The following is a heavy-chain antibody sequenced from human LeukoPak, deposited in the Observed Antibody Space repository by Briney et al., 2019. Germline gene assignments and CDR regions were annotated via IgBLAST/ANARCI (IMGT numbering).Heavy chain of an antibody. D-gene: IGHD3-3*01. CDR2: IIPIFGTA. J-gene: IGHJ4*02. CDR1: GGTFSSYA. CDR3: ARHLRFLEWSFDY. V-gene: IGHV1-69*06. Sequence: ASVKVSCKASGGTFSSYAISWVRQAPGQGLEWMGGIIPIFGTANYAQKFQGRVTITADKSTSTAYMELSSLRSEDTAVYYCARHLRFLEWSFDYWGQGTLVTVSS.